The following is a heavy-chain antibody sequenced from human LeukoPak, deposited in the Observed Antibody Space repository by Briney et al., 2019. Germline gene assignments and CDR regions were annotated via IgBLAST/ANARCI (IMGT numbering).Heavy chain of an antibody. CDR1: GGSISSSSYY. Sequence: SETLSLTCTVSGGSISSSSYYWSWIRQPPGKGLEWIGEINHSGSTNYNPSLKSRVTISVDTSKNQFSLKLSSVTAADTAVYYCARGRGMATITVDYWGQGTLVTVSS. CDR3: ARGRGMATITVDY. CDR2: INHSGST. J-gene: IGHJ4*02. D-gene: IGHD5-24*01. V-gene: IGHV4-39*07.